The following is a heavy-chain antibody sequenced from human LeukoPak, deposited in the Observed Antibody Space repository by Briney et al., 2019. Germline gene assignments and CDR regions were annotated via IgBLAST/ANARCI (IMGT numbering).Heavy chain of an antibody. Sequence: PSETLSLTCTVSGGSISSSSYYWGWIRQPPGKGLEWIGSIYYSGSTYYNPSLKSRVTISVDTSKNQFSLKLSSVTAADTAVYYCARRNRLGYYYFDLWGQGTLLTVSS. V-gene: IGHV4-39*01. CDR3: ARRNRLGYYYFDL. CDR2: IYYSGST. D-gene: IGHD1-14*01. J-gene: IGHJ4*02. CDR1: GGSISSSSYY.